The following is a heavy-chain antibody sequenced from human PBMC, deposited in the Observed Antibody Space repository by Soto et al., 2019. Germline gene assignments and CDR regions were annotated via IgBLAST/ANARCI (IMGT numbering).Heavy chain of an antibody. V-gene: IGHV3-30*18. D-gene: IGHD3-10*01. Sequence: QVQLVESGGGVVQPGRSLRLSCAASGFTFSSYGMHWVRQAPGKGLEWVAVISYDGSNKYYADSVKGRFTISRDNSKNTLYLQMNSLRAEDTAVYYCAQLHMVRLNDAFDIWGQGTMVTVSS. CDR2: ISYDGSNK. CDR1: GFTFSSYG. J-gene: IGHJ3*02. CDR3: AQLHMVRLNDAFDI.